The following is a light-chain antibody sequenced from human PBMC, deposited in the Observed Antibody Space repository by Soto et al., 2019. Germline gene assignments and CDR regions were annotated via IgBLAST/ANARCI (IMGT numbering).Light chain of an antibody. J-gene: IGLJ1*01. CDR3: SSYTGNNTLLYV. CDR1: SSDFRGYNY. V-gene: IGLV2-14*03. Sequence: QSVLTQPASVSGSPGQSITISCTGTSSDFRGYNYVSWYQHHPAKAPKLIIYDVSDRPSGVSNRFSGSRSGTTASLTISGLQAEDEADYYCSSYTGNNTLLYVFGAGTKLTVL. CDR2: DVS.